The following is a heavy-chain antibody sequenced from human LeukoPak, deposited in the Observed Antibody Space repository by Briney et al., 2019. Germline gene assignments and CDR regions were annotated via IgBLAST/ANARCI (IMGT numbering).Heavy chain of an antibody. J-gene: IGHJ4*02. V-gene: IGHV4-39*01. Sequence: KPSETLSLTCTVSGGSISSSSYYWGWIRQPPGKGLEWIGSIYYSGSTYYNPSLKSRVIISVDTSKNQFSLKLSSVTAADTAVYYCARLGDSSGYYFSAYFDYWGQGTLVTVSS. D-gene: IGHD3-22*01. CDR1: GGSISSSSYY. CDR2: IYYSGST. CDR3: ARLGDSSGYYFSAYFDY.